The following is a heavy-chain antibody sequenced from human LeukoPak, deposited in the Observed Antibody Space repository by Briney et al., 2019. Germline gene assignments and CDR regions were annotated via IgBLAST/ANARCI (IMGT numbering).Heavy chain of an antibody. Sequence: SETLSLTCTVSGASISTSTYYWGWVHQPPGKGLEWIGNIYYSGTTYYNPSLKSRVTISEDTSRSRFSLMLSSVTAADTAIYFCARQVSDYYYHYMDVWGEGTTVIVSS. CDR2: IYYSGTT. J-gene: IGHJ6*03. V-gene: IGHV4-39*01. CDR3: ARQVSDYYYHYMDV. CDR1: GASISTSTYY.